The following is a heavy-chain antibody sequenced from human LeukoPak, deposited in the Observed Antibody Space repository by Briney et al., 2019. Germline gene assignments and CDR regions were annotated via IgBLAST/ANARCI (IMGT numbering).Heavy chain of an antibody. D-gene: IGHD2-2*01. Sequence: SVTLSLTCTVSGGSVSSYYWSWIRRPPGRGLEWIAYLPLSGSSDSNPSLTSRVTTLVDTSKNQFSLKLTSVTAADTAVYYCARARYANAWYAFDIWGHGTMVTVSS. CDR3: ARARYANAWYAFDI. J-gene: IGHJ3*02. CDR2: LPLSGSS. V-gene: IGHV4-59*02. CDR1: GGSVSSYY.